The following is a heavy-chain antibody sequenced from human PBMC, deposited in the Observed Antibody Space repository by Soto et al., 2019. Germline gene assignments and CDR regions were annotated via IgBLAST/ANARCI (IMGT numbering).Heavy chain of an antibody. D-gene: IGHD6-13*01. Sequence: QVQLVESGGGVVQPGRSLRFSCAASGFTFSIYGMHWVRQAPGKGLEWVAVISYDGNYKSYADSVKGRFTISRDNSKNTLYLQMNSLRPEDTAVYYCAREHSSSLYYFDYWGQGTLVTVSS. J-gene: IGHJ4*02. CDR2: ISYDGNYK. V-gene: IGHV3-30*03. CDR1: GFTFSIYG. CDR3: AREHSSSLYYFDY.